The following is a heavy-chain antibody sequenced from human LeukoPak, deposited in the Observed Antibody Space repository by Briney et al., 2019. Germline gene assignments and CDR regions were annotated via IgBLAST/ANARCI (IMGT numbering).Heavy chain of an antibody. Sequence: SVKVSCKASGGTFSSDAVTWVRQVPGQGLEWMGGITPIFGAPNYPQRFQGRVTITADEFTSTVYMELSSLTSEDTAVYYCASPRFGEAMEYFVTWGQGTLVIVSS. V-gene: IGHV1-69*01. CDR1: GGTFSSDA. J-gene: IGHJ4*02. D-gene: IGHD3-10*01. CDR2: ITPIFGAP. CDR3: ASPRFGEAMEYFVT.